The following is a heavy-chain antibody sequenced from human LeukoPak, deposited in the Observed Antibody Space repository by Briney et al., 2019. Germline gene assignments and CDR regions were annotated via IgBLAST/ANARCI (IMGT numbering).Heavy chain of an antibody. CDR1: GFTFSSYW. V-gene: IGHV3-23*01. Sequence: HPGGSLRLSCAASGFTFSSYWMHWVRQAPGKGLEWVSAISGSGGSTYYADSVKGRFTISRDNSKNTLYLQMNSLRAEDTAVYYCARPAYCGGNCYYFPDYWGQGTLVTVSS. D-gene: IGHD2-21*02. J-gene: IGHJ4*02. CDR2: ISGSGGST. CDR3: ARPAYCGGNCYYFPDY.